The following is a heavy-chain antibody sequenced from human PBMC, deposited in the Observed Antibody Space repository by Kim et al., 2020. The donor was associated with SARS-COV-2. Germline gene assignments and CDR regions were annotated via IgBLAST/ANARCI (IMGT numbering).Heavy chain of an antibody. CDR2: IWYDGSNK. Sequence: GGSLRLSCAASGFTFSSYGMHWVRQAPGKGLEWVAVIWYDGSNKYYADSVKGRFTISRDNSKNTLYLQMNSLRAEDTAVYYCAKDLQAPTTSWFGGPYYYYGMDVWGQGTTVTVSS. J-gene: IGHJ6*02. D-gene: IGHD3-10*01. CDR1: GFTFSSYG. CDR3: AKDLQAPTTSWFGGPYYYYGMDV. V-gene: IGHV3-33*06.